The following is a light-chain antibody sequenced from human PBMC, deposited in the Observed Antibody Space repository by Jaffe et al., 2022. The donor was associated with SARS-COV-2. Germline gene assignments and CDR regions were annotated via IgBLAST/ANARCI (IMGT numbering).Light chain of an antibody. CDR1: SSNVGGYNL. CDR2: EGT. V-gene: IGLV2-23*01. CDR3: CSYAGSDTLV. J-gene: IGLJ3*02. Sequence: QSALTQPASVSGSPGQSITISCTGTSSNVGGYNLVSWYQQQPGRAPKLMIYEGTKRPSGVSYRFSGSKSGNTASLTVSGLQGEDEADYYCCSYAGSDTLVFGGGTKLTVL.